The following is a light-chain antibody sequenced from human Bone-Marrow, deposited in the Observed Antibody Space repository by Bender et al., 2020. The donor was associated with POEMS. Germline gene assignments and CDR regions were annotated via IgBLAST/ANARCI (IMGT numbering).Light chain of an antibody. Sequence: QSALTQPPSASASPGQSVTISCTGTSNDVGGYKYVSWYQQSPGKAPKLMIYEVSTRPSGVPDRFSGSKSGNTASLTVSGLQADDEADYYCQSYDRSLSRSYVFGTGTKVTVL. J-gene: IGLJ1*01. V-gene: IGLV2-8*01. CDR2: EVS. CDR1: SNDVGGYKY. CDR3: QSYDRSLSRSYV.